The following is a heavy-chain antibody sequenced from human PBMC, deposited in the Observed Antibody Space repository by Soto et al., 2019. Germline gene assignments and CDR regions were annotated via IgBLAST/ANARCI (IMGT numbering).Heavy chain of an antibody. D-gene: IGHD2-15*01. CDR3: AKDHRTRTGYCSGGSCAFDI. Sequence: GGSLRLSCAASGFTFSSYAMSWVRQAPGKGLEWVSAISGSGGSTYYADSVKGRFTISRDNSKNTLYLQMNSLRAEDTAVYYCAKDHRTRTGYCSGGSCAFDIWGQGTMVTVSS. J-gene: IGHJ3*02. V-gene: IGHV3-23*01. CDR1: GFTFSSYA. CDR2: ISGSGGST.